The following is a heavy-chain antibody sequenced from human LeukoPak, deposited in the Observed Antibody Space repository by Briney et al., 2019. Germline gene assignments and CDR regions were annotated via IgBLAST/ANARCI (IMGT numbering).Heavy chain of an antibody. D-gene: IGHD6-19*01. J-gene: IGHJ6*02. CDR3: ARGPPYSSGWSLYYYYYGMDV. V-gene: IGHV4-34*01. CDR1: GGSFSGYY. Sequence: SETLSLTCAVYGGSFSGYYWSWIRQPPGKGLEWIGEINHSGSTNYNPSLTSRVTISVDTSKNKFSLRLSSVTAADTAVYDVARGPPYSSGWSLYYYYYGMDVWGQGTTGTVSS. CDR2: INHSGST.